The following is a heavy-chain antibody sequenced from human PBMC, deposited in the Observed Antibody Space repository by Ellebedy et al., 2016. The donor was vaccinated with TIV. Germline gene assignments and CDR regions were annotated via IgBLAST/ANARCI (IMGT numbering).Heavy chain of an antibody. V-gene: IGHV3-21*01. CDR3: ARGGEVVAAFPRPFDY. CDR2: ISSSSSYI. Sequence: GESLKISCAASGFTFSSYSMNWVRQAPGKGLEWVSSISSSSSYIYYADSVKGRFTISRDNAKNSLYLQMNSLRAEDTAVYYCARGGEVVAAFPRPFDYWGQGTLVTVSS. CDR1: GFTFSSYS. J-gene: IGHJ4*02. D-gene: IGHD2-15*01.